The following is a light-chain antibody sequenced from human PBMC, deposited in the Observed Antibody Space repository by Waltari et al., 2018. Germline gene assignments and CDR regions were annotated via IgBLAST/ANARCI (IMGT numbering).Light chain of an antibody. CDR1: QRFSSN. V-gene: IGKV3-15*01. J-gene: IGKJ4*01. CDR2: GAS. CDR3: QQYNNWPSLT. Sequence: EIGMTQSPATLSVSPGERATPSCRASQRFSSNLAWYQQKPGQAPRLLIYGASTRATGIPARFSGSGSGTEFTLTISSLQSEDFAVYYCQQYNNWPSLTFGGGTKVEIK.